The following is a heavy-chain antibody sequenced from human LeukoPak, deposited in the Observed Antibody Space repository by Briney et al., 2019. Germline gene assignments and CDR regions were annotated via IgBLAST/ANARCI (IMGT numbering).Heavy chain of an antibody. CDR1: GFTFSSHE. CDR2: VSRNGEAT. D-gene: IGHD2-21*02. CDR3: AREMVTAQRYFDY. J-gene: IGHJ4*02. Sequence: GGSLRLSCAASGFTFSSHEMSWVRQAPGKGLEWAAVVSRNGEATDYRGSVKGRLTISRDNSKNMVYLEMNSLRAEDTAIYYCAREMVTAQRYFDYWGQGTLVTVSS. V-gene: IGHV3-23*01.